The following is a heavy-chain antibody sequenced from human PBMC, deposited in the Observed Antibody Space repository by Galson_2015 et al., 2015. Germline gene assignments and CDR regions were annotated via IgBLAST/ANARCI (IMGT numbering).Heavy chain of an antibody. J-gene: IGHJ6*02. V-gene: IGHV3-30*18. D-gene: IGHD6-6*01. Sequence: SLRLSCAASGFTFSSYGMHWVRQAPGKGLEWVAVISYDGSNEYYADSVKGRFTISRDNSKNTLYLQMNSLRAEDTAVYYCAKDLSYSSSSPSGYYYYGMDVWGQGTTVTVSS. CDR3: AKDLSYSSSSPSGYYYYGMDV. CDR1: GFTFSSYG. CDR2: ISYDGSNE.